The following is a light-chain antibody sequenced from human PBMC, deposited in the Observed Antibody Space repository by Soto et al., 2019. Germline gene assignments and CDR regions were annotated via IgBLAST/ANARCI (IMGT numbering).Light chain of an antibody. Sequence: EFVLTQSPGTLSLSPGERATLSFRSSQTVRNNYLAWYQQKPGQAPRLLIYGASSRATGIPDRFSGSGSGTEFTLTISRLEPEDFAVYYCQQHGTSPNTFGQGTRLEI. V-gene: IGKV3-20*01. J-gene: IGKJ5*01. CDR1: QTVRNNY. CDR3: QQHGTSPNT. CDR2: GAS.